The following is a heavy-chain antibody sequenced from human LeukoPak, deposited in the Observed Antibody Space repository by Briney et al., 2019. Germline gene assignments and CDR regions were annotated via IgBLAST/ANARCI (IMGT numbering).Heavy chain of an antibody. CDR3: ARHLDSRGRYFDY. J-gene: IGHJ4*02. D-gene: IGHD3-22*01. Sequence: TSETLSLTCTVSGGSVSSGRYYWSWIRQPPGKGLEWIGYIYHSGSTYYNPSLKSRVTISVDTSKNQFFLRLSSVTAADTTVYYCARHLDSRGRYFDYWGQGTLVTVSS. V-gene: IGHV4-61*01. CDR1: GGSVSSGRYY. CDR2: IYHSGST.